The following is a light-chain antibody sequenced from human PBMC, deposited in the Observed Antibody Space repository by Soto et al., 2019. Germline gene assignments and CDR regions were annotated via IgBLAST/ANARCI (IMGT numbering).Light chain of an antibody. J-gene: IGKJ4*01. CDR3: QQYYDTPVT. V-gene: IGKV4-1*01. CDR1: QSVFYKSHNNNF. Sequence: EIVMTQSPESLAVPLGARANINSKSRQSVFYKSHNNNFLAWYQQKPGQPPRMIIYWATTREFGVPDRFSGSGSGTDFSLTINSLQAEDLAVYYCQQYYDTPVTFGGGTKVDI. CDR2: WAT.